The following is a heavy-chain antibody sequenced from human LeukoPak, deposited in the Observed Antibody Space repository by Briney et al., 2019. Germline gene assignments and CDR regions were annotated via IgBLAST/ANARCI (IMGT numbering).Heavy chain of an antibody. J-gene: IGHJ5*02. CDR3: ARENIAVAGTFDP. V-gene: IGHV1-2*02. D-gene: IGHD6-19*01. CDR1: GYTFTGYY. CDR2: INPNSGGT. Sequence: ASVKVSCKASGYTFTGYYMHWVRQAPGQGLEWMGWINPNSGGTNYAQKFQGRVTMTRDTSISTAYMEVSRLRSDDTAVYYCARENIAVAGTFDPWGQGTLVTVSS.